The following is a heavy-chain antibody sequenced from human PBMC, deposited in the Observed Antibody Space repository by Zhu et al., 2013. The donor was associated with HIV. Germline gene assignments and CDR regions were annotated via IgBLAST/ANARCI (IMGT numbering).Heavy chain of an antibody. CDR3: ARDRSPTYYYDSSGYSLCY. J-gene: IGHJ4*02. CDR2: IIPIFGTA. Sequence: QVQLVQSGAEVKKPGSSVKVSCKASGGTFSSYAISWVRQAPGQGLEWMGGIIPIFGTANYAQKFQGRVTITADKSTSTAYMELSSLRSEDTAVYYCARDRSPTYYYDSSGYSLCYWGQGTLVTVSS. D-gene: IGHD3-22*01. V-gene: IGHV1-69*06. CDR1: GGTFSSYA.